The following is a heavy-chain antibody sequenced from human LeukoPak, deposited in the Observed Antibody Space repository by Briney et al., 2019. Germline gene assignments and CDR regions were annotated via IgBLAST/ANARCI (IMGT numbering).Heavy chain of an antibody. D-gene: IGHD3-10*01. CDR2: ISYDGSNK. CDR3: AKGDYGSGSYYKVYYGMDV. J-gene: IGHJ6*02. Sequence: GGSLRLSCAASGFTFSSYGMHWVRQAPGKGLEWVAVISYDGSNKYYADSVKGRFTISRDNSKNTLYLQMNSLRAEDTAVNYCAKGDYGSGSYYKVYYGMDVWGQGTTVTVSS. CDR1: GFTFSSYG. V-gene: IGHV3-30*18.